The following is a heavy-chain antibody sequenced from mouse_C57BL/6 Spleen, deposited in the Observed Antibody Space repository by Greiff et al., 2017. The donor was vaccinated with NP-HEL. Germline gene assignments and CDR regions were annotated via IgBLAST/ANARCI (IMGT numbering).Heavy chain of an antibody. CDR3: ARTAGYAMDY. CDR1: GYAFSSSW. V-gene: IGHV1-82*01. CDR2: IYPGDGGT. J-gene: IGHJ4*01. D-gene: IGHD3-1*01. Sequence: VQLQESGPELVKPGASVKISCKASGYAFSSSWMNWVKQRPGKGLEWIGRIYPGDGGTNYNGKFKGKATLTADKSSSTAYMQLSSLTSEDSAVYFCARTAGYAMDYWGQGTSVTVSS.